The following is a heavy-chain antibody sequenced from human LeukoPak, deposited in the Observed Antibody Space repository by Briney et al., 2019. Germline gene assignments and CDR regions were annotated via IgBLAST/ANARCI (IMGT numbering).Heavy chain of an antibody. J-gene: IGHJ4*02. D-gene: IGHD3-10*01. CDR2: ISSSGSTI. CDR1: GFTFSSYE. CDR3: ARGLWFGELAK. Sequence: GGSLRLSCAASGFTFSSYEMNWVRQAPGKGLEWVSYISSSGSTIYCADSVKGRFTISRDNAKNSLYLQMNSLRAEDTAVYYCARGLWFGELAKWGQGTLVTVSS. V-gene: IGHV3-48*03.